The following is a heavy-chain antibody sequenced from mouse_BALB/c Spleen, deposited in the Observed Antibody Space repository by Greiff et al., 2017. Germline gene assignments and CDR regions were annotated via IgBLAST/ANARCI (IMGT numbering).Heavy chain of an antibody. CDR2: ISDGGSYT. CDR3: ARGSTTATWFAY. CDR1: GFTFSDYY. D-gene: IGHD1-2*01. V-gene: IGHV5-4*02. J-gene: IGHJ3*01. Sequence: DVQLVESGGGLVKPGGSLKLSCAASGFTFSDYYMYWVRQTPEKRLEWVATISDGGSYTYYPDSVEGRFTISRDNAKNNLYLQMSRLKSEDTAMYYCARGSTTATWFAYWGQGTLVTVSA.